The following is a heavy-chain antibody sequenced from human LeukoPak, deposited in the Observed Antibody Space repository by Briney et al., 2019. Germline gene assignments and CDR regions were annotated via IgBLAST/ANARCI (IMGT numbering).Heavy chain of an antibody. CDR3: AKVQGAISSSTSCYNPLYY. D-gene: IGHD2-2*02. Sequence: GGSLRLSCAASGFTFSSYAMSWVRQAPGKGLEWGSAISGSVGSTYYADSVKGRFTISRDNSKNTLYLQMNSLRAEDTAVYYCAKVQGAISSSTSCYNPLYYWGQGTLVTVSS. CDR1: GFTFSSYA. V-gene: IGHV3-23*01. CDR2: ISGSVGST. J-gene: IGHJ4*02.